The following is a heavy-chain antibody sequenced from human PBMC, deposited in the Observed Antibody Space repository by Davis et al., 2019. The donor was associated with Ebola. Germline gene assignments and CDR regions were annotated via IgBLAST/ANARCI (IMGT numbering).Heavy chain of an antibody. J-gene: IGHJ4*02. D-gene: IGHD5-24*01. CDR1: GFTVSSNY. V-gene: IGHV3-23*01. Sequence: GESLKISCAASGFTVSSNYMSWVRQAPGKGLEWVSAISGSGGSTYYADSVKGRFTISRDNSKNTVYLQMSSLRAEDTAVYYCVKKVSGYNPFDYWGQGTLVTVSS. CDR3: VKKVSGYNPFDY. CDR2: ISGSGGST.